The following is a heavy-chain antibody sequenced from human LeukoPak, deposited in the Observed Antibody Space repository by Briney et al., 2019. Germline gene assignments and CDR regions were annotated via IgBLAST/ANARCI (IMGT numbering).Heavy chain of an antibody. V-gene: IGHV1-46*01. CDR1: GYTFTSYY. Sequence: ALVKVSCKASGYTFTSYYMHWVRQAPGQGLEWMGIINPSGGSTSYAQKFQGRVTMTRDTSTSTVYMELSSLRSEDTAVYYCAREVAPYGSGSYYSNWFDPWGQGTLVTVSS. J-gene: IGHJ5*02. CDR3: AREVAPYGSGSYYSNWFDP. CDR2: INPSGGST. D-gene: IGHD3-10*01.